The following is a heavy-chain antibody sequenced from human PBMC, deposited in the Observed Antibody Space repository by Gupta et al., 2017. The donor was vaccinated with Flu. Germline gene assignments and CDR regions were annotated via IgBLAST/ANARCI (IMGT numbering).Heavy chain of an antibody. Sequence: QSGPEVKKPRASLKVSCTASGYSFINYGISWVRQAPGHGLEWMGWINAKNGDTNYAERFQHRVTMTTDTATSTAYMELGSLSADDTAVYLCARQAGYFFDYWGEGTLVTVSS. CDR1: GYSFINYG. D-gene: IGHD6-13*01. CDR2: INAKNGDT. J-gene: IGHJ4*02. CDR3: ARQAGYFFDY. V-gene: IGHV1-18*04.